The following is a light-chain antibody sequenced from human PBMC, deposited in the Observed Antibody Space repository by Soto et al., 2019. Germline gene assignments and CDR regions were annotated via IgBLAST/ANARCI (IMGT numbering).Light chain of an antibody. V-gene: IGLV2-8*02. CDR2: EVV. J-gene: IGLJ1*01. CDR3: KSYAGSNTYV. CDR1: KSDIGVYDF. Sequence: QSALTQPPSASRSPGQSVTISCTGTKSDIGVYDFVYWYQHHPGKAPRLIIYEVVQRPSGVPDPFSGSKSGNTASLTVSGLQAADEADYCCKSYAGSNTYVFGSGTKVTVL.